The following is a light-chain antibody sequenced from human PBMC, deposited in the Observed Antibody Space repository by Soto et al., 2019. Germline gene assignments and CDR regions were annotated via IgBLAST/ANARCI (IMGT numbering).Light chain of an antibody. CDR1: NSDVGNYNL. Sequence: VLAQPASVSGSPGQSITIPCTGSNSDVGNYNLVSWYQQHPGEAPKLMIYEGSKRPSGVSNRFSGSKSGNTASLTISGLQAEDEADYFCCSYAGSSTYVFGTGTKVTVL. V-gene: IGLV2-23*01. J-gene: IGLJ1*01. CDR2: EGS. CDR3: CSYAGSSTYV.